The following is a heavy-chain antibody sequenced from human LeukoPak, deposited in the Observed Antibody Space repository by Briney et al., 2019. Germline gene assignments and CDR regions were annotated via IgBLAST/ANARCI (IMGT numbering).Heavy chain of an antibody. Sequence: GASVKVSCKASGYTFTGYYMHWVRQAPGQGLEWMGRINPNSGGTNYAQKFQGRVTMTRDTSISTAYMELSRLGSDDTAVYYCAREDSTVPYFDYWGQGTLVTVSS. CDR1: GYTFTGYY. CDR3: AREDSTVPYFDY. J-gene: IGHJ4*02. D-gene: IGHD4-17*01. CDR2: INPNSGGT. V-gene: IGHV1-2*06.